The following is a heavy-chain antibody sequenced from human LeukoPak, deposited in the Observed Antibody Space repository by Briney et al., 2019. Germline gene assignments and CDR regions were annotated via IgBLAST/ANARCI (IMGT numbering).Heavy chain of an antibody. CDR2: INHSGST. CDR1: GGSFSGYY. D-gene: IGHD3-10*01. CDR3: ARAHGDGKELLWFGEPSYYFDY. J-gene: IGHJ4*02. V-gene: IGHV4-34*01. Sequence: SETLSLTCAVYGGSFSGYYWSWIRQPPGKGLEWIGEINHSGSTYYNPSLKSRVTISVDRSKNQFSLKLSSVTAADTAVYYCARAHGDGKELLWFGEPSYYFDYWGQGTLVTVSS.